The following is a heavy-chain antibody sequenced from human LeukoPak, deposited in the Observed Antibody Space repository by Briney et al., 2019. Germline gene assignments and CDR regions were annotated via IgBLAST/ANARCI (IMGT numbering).Heavy chain of an antibody. J-gene: IGHJ3*02. V-gene: IGHV4-61*02. Sequence: TLSLTCAVSGDSISSGDYYWSWIRQPAGKGLEWIGRISSSGSTNYNPSLKSRVTISVDTSKNQFSLKLSSVTAADTAVYFCARGPYSYDSSGAFDIWGQGTMVTVSS. CDR3: ARGPYSYDSSGAFDI. CDR1: GDSISSGDYY. CDR2: ISSSGST. D-gene: IGHD3-22*01.